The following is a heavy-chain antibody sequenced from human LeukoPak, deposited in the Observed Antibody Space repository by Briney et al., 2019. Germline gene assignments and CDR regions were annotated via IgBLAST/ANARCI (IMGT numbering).Heavy chain of an antibody. CDR3: ARDPWGGD. D-gene: IGHD3-16*01. CDR2: IYSGGST. CDR1: GFTVSSNY. V-gene: IGHV3-66*01. Sequence: PGGSLRHSCAASGFTVSSNYMSWVRQAPGKGLERVSAIYSGGSTYYADSVKGRFTISRDNSKNTLYLQMNSLRAEDTAVYYCARDPWGGDWGQGTLVTVSS. J-gene: IGHJ4*02.